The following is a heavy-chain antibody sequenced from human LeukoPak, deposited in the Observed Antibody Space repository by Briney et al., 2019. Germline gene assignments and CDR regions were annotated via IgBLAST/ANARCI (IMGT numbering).Heavy chain of an antibody. D-gene: IGHD3-16*02. J-gene: IGHJ4*02. Sequence: GGSLRLSCAASGFTFSSYGMHWVGQAPGKGLEWVAVICYDGSNKYYADSVKGRFTISRDNSKNTLYLQMNSLRAEDTAVYCCARGDDVWGSYLDYWGQGTLVTVSS. CDR1: GFTFSSYG. CDR3: ARGDDVWGSYLDY. V-gene: IGHV3-33*01. CDR2: ICYDGSNK.